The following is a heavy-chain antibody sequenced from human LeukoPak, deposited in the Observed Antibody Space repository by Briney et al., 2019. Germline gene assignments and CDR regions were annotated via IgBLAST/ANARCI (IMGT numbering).Heavy chain of an antibody. J-gene: IGHJ4*02. Sequence: PSETLSLTCTVSGDSISNSYWSWIRQPPGKGLEWIGYIYNTGSTNYNPSLKSRVTISVDTSKNQFSLKLSSVTAADTAVYYCARNSRFLEWLLPLYYWGQGTLVTVSS. CDR1: GDSISNSY. CDR3: ARNSRFLEWLLPLYY. D-gene: IGHD3-3*01. CDR2: IYNTGST. V-gene: IGHV4-59*01.